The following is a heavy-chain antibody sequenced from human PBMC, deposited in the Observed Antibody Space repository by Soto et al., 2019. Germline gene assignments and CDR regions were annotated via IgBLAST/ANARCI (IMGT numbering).Heavy chain of an antibody. CDR3: ARDDPRDLVVVVAATPDYYYYGMDV. CDR2: IIPIFGTA. J-gene: IGHJ6*02. CDR1: GGTFSSYA. Sequence: QVQLVQSGAEVKKPGSSVKVSCKASGGTFSSYAISWVRQAPGQGLEWMGGIIPIFGTANYAQKFQGRVTITADKSTSTAYMELSSLRSEDTAVYYCARDDPRDLVVVVAATPDYYYYGMDVWGQGTTVTVSS. D-gene: IGHD2-15*01. V-gene: IGHV1-69*06.